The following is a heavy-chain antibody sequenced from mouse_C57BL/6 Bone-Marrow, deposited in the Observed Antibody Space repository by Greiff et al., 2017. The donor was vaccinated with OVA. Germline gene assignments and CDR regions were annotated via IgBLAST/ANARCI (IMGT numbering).Heavy chain of an antibody. Sequence: EVKLMESGPGLVKPSQTVFLTCTVTGISITTGNYRWSWIRQFPGNKLEWIGYIYYSGTITYNPSLTSRTPITRDTPKNQFFLEMNSLTAEDTATYYCARGDYDYGSWFAYWGQGTLVTVSA. CDR3: ARGDYDYGSWFAY. J-gene: IGHJ3*01. V-gene: IGHV3-5*01. D-gene: IGHD2-4*01. CDR1: GISITTGNYR. CDR2: IYYSGTI.